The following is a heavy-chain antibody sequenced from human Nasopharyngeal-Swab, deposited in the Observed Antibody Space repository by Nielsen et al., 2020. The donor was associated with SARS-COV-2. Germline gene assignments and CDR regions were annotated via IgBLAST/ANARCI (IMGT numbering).Heavy chain of an antibody. D-gene: IGHD3-10*02. CDR1: GFTFSSYA. CDR2: TSGSGGYT. CDR3: APSVRGIRMYAFDI. J-gene: IGHJ3*02. V-gene: IGHV3-23*01. Sequence: EGSLRLSCAASGFTFSSYAMSWVRQAPGKGLEWVSATSGSGGYTYYADSVKGRFTISRDNSKHTVYLQMNSLRAEDTAVFYCAPSVRGIRMYAFDIWGQGTMVTVSS.